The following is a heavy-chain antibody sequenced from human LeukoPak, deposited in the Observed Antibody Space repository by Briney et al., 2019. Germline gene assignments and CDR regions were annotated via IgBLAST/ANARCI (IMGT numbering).Heavy chain of an antibody. J-gene: IGHJ4*02. CDR1: GYSFTSYW. D-gene: IGHD3-22*01. V-gene: IGHV5-51*03. CDR3: ARRIVDIYYDSSAQLNYFDY. CDR2: IYPGDSDT. Sequence: PGESLKISCKGSGYSFTSYWIGWVRQMPGRGLEWMGIIYPGDSDTRYSPSFQGQVTISADKSISTAYLQWSSLKASDTAMYYCARRIVDIYYDSSAQLNYFDYWGQGTLVTVSS.